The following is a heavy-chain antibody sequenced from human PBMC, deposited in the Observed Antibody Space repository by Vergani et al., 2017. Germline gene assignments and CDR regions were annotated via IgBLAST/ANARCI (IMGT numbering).Heavy chain of an antibody. CDR2: ISGSGGST. CDR3: AKDPMDYDFWSGYTEYDAVDI. J-gene: IGHJ3*02. V-gene: IGHV3-23*01. Sequence: EVQLLESGGGLVQPGGSLRLSCAASGFTFSSYAMSWVRQAPGKGLEWVSAISGSGGSTYYADSVKGRFTISRDNSKNTLYLQMNSLRAEDTAVYYCAKDPMDYDFWSGYTEYDAVDIWGQGTMVTVSS. CDR1: GFTFSSYA. D-gene: IGHD3-3*01.